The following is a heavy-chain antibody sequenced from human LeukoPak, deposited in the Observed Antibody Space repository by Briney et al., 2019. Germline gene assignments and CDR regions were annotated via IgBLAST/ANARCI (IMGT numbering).Heavy chain of an antibody. CDR2: IIPIFGTA. CDR1: GGTFSSYA. V-gene: IGHV1-69*06. J-gene: IGHJ4*02. Sequence: SVKVSCKASGGTFSSYAISWVRQAPGQGLEWMGGIIPIFGTANYAQKFQGRVTITADKSTSTAYMELSSLRSEDTAVYYCASPQYYYDSSGYYPFDYWGQGTLVTVSS. D-gene: IGHD3-22*01. CDR3: ASPQYYYDSSGYYPFDY.